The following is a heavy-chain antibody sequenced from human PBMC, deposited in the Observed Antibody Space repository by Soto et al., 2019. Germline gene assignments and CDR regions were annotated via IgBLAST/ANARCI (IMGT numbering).Heavy chain of an antibody. J-gene: IGHJ4*02. CDR1: GFTFSSYS. D-gene: IGHD4-17*01. Sequence: EVQLVESGGGLVKPGGSLRLSCAASGFTFSSYSMNWVRQAPGKGLEWVSYISSSSSYIYYADSVKGRFTISRDNAKNSLYLQMNSLRAEDTAVYYCARDLPYGAGADYWGQGTLVTVSS. CDR3: ARDLPYGAGADY. V-gene: IGHV3-21*01. CDR2: ISSSSSYI.